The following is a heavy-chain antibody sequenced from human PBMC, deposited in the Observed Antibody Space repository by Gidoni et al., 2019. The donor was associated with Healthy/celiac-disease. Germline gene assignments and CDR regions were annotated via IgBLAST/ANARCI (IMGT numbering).Heavy chain of an antibody. V-gene: IGHV3-21*01. CDR2: ISSSSSYI. CDR1: GFTFSSYS. D-gene: IGHD4-17*01. Sequence: EVQLVESGGGLVKPGGSLRLSCAASGFTFSSYSMNWVRQAPGKGLEWVSSISSSSSYIYYADSVKGRFTISRDNAKNSLYLQMNSLRAEDTAVYYCARDAPTVTTAAFDIWGQGTMVTVSS. CDR3: ARDAPTVTTAAFDI. J-gene: IGHJ3*02.